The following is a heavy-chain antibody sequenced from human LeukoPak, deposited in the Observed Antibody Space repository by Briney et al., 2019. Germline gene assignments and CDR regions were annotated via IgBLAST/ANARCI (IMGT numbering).Heavy chain of an antibody. J-gene: IGHJ4*02. CDR2: ISGTGGTT. CDR1: GFTFTNYP. V-gene: IGHV3-23*01. Sequence: GGSLRLSCAASGFTFTNYPMIWVRQAPGKGLEWVSSISGTGGTTYYAESVKGRFIISRDNSKNTLYLRRSSLRVEDTARYFCAKHSDASGSYYFDYWGQGILVTVSS. D-gene: IGHD6-19*01. CDR3: AKHSDASGSYYFDY.